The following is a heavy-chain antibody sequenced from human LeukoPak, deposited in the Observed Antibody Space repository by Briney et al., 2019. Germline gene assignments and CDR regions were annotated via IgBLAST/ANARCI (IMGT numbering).Heavy chain of an antibody. CDR1: GFSFTTYW. D-gene: IGHD1-26*01. CDR2: IYAGDSDT. J-gene: IGHJ4*02. Sequence: GESLKISCKGSGFSFTTYWIAWVRQMPGKGLEWMGIIYAGDSDTRYSPPFQGQVTISADKSISTAYLQWSSLKASDTAMYYCARRRDLYSGSYYPFDYWGQGTLVTVSS. V-gene: IGHV5-51*01. CDR3: ARRRDLYSGSYYPFDY.